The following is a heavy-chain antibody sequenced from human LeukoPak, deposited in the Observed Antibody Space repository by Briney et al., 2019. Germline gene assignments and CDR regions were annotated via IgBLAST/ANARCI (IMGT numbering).Heavy chain of an antibody. CDR2: ISGSGGSI. CDR3: ARRRIAAAGFDY. V-gene: IGHV3-23*01. Sequence: SGGSLRLSCAASGFTFSSYAMSWVRQAPGKGLEWVSAISGSGGSIYYADSVKGRFTISRDNSKNTLYLQMNSLRAEDTAVYYCARRRIAAAGFDYWGQGTLVTVSS. CDR1: GFTFSSYA. J-gene: IGHJ4*02. D-gene: IGHD6-13*01.